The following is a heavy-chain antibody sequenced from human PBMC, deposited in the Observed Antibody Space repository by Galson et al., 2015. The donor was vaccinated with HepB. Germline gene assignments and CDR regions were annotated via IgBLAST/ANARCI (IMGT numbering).Heavy chain of an antibody. CDR2: ITPILGIA. D-gene: IGHD3-22*01. CDR3: AIYRADYYDSSGYYPAEYFQH. Sequence: SVKVSCKASGGTFSSYTISWVRQAPGQGLEWMGRITPILGIANYAQKFQGRVTITADKSTSTAYMELSSLRSEDTAVYYCAIYRADYYDSSGYYPAEYFQHWGQGTLVTVSS. CDR1: GGTFSSYT. J-gene: IGHJ1*01. V-gene: IGHV1-69*02.